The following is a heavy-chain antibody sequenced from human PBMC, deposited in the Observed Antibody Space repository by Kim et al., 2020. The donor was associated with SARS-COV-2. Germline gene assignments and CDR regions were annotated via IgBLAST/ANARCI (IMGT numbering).Heavy chain of an antibody. V-gene: IGHV3-64D*06. D-gene: IGHD3-9*01. CDR3: VKTGYYKEFDY. J-gene: IGHJ4*02. CDR1: GFTFSSYA. CDR2: ISSNGGST. Sequence: GGSLRLSCSASGFTFSSYAMHWVRQAPGNGLEYVSAISSNGGSTYYADSVKGRFTISRDNSKNTLYLQMSSLRAEDTAVYYCVKTGYYKEFDYWGQGTLVTVSS.